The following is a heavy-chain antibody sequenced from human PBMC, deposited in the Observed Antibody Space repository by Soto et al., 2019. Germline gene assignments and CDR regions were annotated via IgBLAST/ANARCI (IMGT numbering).Heavy chain of an antibody. Sequence: QVQLVESGGGVVQPGRSLRLSCAASGFTFSSYGMHWVRQAPGKGLEWVAVISYDGSNKYYADSVKGRFTISRDNSKNTLYLQMNSLRAEDTAVCYCAKGWRGNGYCVDIWGQGTMVTVSS. D-gene: IGHD5-12*01. V-gene: IGHV3-30*18. J-gene: IGHJ3*02. CDR2: ISYDGSNK. CDR1: GFTFSSYG. CDR3: AKGWRGNGYCVDI.